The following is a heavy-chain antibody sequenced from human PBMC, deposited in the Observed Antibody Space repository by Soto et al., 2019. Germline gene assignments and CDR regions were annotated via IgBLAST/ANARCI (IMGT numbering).Heavy chain of an antibody. Sequence: ASVKVSCKASGYTFTSYYMHWVRQAPGQGLEWMGIINPSGGSTSYAQKFQGRVTMTRDTSTSTVYMELNSLKTEDSAVYYCTAPEDTDDWYGNYAFDIWGQGTMVTVSS. CDR2: INPSGGST. CDR3: TAPEDTDDWYGNYAFDI. CDR1: GYTFTSYY. D-gene: IGHD3-9*01. V-gene: IGHV1-46*01. J-gene: IGHJ3*02.